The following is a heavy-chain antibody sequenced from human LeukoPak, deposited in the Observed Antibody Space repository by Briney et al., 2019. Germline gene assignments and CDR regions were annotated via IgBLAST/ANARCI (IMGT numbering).Heavy chain of an antibody. CDR3: ARGAGYSSGWSDFDY. V-gene: IGHV4-59*01. J-gene: IGHJ4*02. CDR2: IYYSGST. CDR1: GGAISSYY. D-gene: IGHD6-19*01. Sequence: SETLSLTCTVSGGAISSYYWSWIRQPPGKGLEWIGYIYYSGSTNYNPSLKSRVTISVATSKNQFSLKLSSVTAADTAVYYCARGAGYSSGWSDFDYWGQGTLVTVSS.